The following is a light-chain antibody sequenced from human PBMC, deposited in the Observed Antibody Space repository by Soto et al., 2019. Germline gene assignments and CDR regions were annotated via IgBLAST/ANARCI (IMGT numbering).Light chain of an antibody. Sequence: DVQMTQSPSSLSASLGDRVTITCRASQSVSIYLNWYQQKPGKAPNLLISAASSLQSGVPSRFSGSRSGPDFTLTISSLQPEDFATYYCQQSYSSPPTFGQGTKVDIK. V-gene: IGKV1-39*01. CDR3: QQSYSSPPT. CDR2: AAS. CDR1: QSVSIY. J-gene: IGKJ1*01.